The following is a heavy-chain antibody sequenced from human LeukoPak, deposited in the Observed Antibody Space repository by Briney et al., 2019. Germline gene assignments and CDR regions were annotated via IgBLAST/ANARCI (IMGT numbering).Heavy chain of an antibody. CDR1: GFTFSSYG. J-gene: IGHJ6*03. CDR2: ISYDGSNK. V-gene: IGHV3-30*18. D-gene: IGHD5-18*01. Sequence: PGGSLRLSCAASGFTFSSYGMHWVRQAPGKGLEWVAVISYDGSNKYYADSVKGRFTISRDTSKNTLYLQMNSLRVEDTAVYYCAKDRRDTTMAPYYYYYMDVWGKGTTVTVSS. CDR3: AKDRRDTTMAPYYYYYMDV.